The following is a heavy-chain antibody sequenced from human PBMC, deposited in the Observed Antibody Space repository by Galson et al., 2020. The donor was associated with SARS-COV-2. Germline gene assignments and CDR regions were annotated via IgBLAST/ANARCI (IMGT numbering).Heavy chain of an antibody. CDR3: ARDWEASQNIVIHDYYGMDV. D-gene: IGHD1-26*01. CDR1: GDSVSSNSAA. CDR2: TYYRTKWYN. V-gene: IGHV6-1*01. Sequence: ETSETLSLTCAISGDSVSSNSAAWNWIRQSPSRGLEWLGRTYYRTKWYNDYAVSVKSRITINPDTSKNQFSLQLNSVTPEDTAVYYCARDWEASQNIVIHDYYGMDVWGQGTTVTVSS. J-gene: IGHJ6*02.